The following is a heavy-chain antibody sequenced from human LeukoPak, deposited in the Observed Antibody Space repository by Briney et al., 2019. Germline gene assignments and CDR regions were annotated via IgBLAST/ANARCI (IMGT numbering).Heavy chain of an antibody. J-gene: IGHJ4*02. V-gene: IGHV3-7*01. D-gene: IGHD6-19*01. CDR2: IKEDGSEK. Sequence: GGSVRLSCAASGFTFNRDWTAWVRQAPGKGLEWVANIKEDGSEKNYVDSVKGRFTISRDNAENSVYLQMNDLRAEDTGVYYCATKEPSTSGWSYWGQGTLVTVSS. CDR1: GFTFNRDW. CDR3: ATKEPSTSGWSY.